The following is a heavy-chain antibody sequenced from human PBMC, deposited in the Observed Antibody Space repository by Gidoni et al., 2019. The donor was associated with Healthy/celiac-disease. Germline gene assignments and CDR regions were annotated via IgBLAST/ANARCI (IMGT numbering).Heavy chain of an antibody. V-gene: IGHV3-23*01. J-gene: IGHJ3*01. D-gene: IGHD6-19*01. CDR2: INTNGGNT. CDR1: GFPFSSHS. Sequence: DVQLLESGGGLVQPGGSLRLSCATSGFPFSSHSMPWVRQAPGKGLEWVSSINTNGGNTYYSDSVKGRFTISRDNSKNTLFLQMSTLRVEDTAVYYCANRPGWSGGSDGFDFWGQGTMVTVSS. CDR3: ANRPGWSGGSDGFDF.